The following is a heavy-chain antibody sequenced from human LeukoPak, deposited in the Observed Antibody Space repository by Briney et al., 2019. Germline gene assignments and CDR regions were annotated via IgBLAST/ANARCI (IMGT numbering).Heavy chain of an antibody. Sequence: GGSLRLSCAASGFTFSSYAMSWVRQAPGKGLEWVSAISGSGTGTYYADSVKGRFTISRDNSKNTLYLQMNSLRAEDTAVYYCAKPILPRGYGLDYWGQGTLVTVSS. CDR2: ISGSGTGT. V-gene: IGHV3-23*01. D-gene: IGHD6-25*01. CDR3: AKPILPRGYGLDY. J-gene: IGHJ4*02. CDR1: GFTFSSYA.